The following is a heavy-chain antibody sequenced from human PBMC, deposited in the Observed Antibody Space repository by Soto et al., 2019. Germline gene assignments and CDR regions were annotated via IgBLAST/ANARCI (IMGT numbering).Heavy chain of an antibody. Sequence: EVQLVESGAGLVQPGGSLRLSCAASGFTFCSYWMHWVRQAPGKGLVWVSRINSDGSSTSYADSVKGRFTISRDNAKNTLYLQMNSLRAEDTAVYHCARDLDSYGMDVWGQGTTVTVSS. CDR3: ARDLDSYGMDV. CDR1: GFTFCSYW. V-gene: IGHV3-74*01. CDR2: INSDGSST. J-gene: IGHJ6*02. D-gene: IGHD1-1*01.